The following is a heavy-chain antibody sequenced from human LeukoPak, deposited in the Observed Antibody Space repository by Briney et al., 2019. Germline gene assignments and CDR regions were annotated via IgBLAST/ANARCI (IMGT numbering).Heavy chain of an antibody. CDR1: GGTLRNYA. Sequence: SVKVSCKASGGTLRNYAISWVRQAPGQGLEWMGGLIPLFGRAEYAQKFQGRVTITADEPTNAAYMELNFLRSEDTAVYYCASPKENSDYYFDSWGQGTLVAVSA. J-gene: IGHJ4*02. CDR2: LIPLFGRA. CDR3: ASPKENSDYYFDS. D-gene: IGHD4-11*01. V-gene: IGHV1-69*13.